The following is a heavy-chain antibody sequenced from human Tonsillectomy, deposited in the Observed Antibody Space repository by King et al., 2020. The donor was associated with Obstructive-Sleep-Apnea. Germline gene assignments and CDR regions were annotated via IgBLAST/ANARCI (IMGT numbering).Heavy chain of an antibody. CDR3: ARVGRYGDYFDY. J-gene: IGHJ4*02. Sequence: VQLVESGAEVKKPGASVKVSCKASGYTFTSYDVNWVRQATGQGLEWMGWMNPNSGNTGYEKKFQGRVTMTRNSSISTAYMELRSLRSEETAGYYCARVGRYGDYFDYWGQGTLVTVSS. V-gene: IGHV1-8*01. D-gene: IGHD4-17*01. CDR2: MNPNSGNT. CDR1: GYTFTSYD.